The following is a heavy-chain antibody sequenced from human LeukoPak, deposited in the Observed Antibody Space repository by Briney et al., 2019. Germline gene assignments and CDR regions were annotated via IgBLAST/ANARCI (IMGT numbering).Heavy chain of an antibody. D-gene: IGHD2-15*01. J-gene: IGHJ4*02. CDR2: IYHSGST. CDR1: GGSLSSSNW. CDR3: ARVGGYCSGGSCYSVQDY. V-gene: IGHV4-4*02. Sequence: PSETLSLTCAASGGSLSSSNWWSWVRQPPGKGLEWIGEIYHSGSTNYNPSLKSRVTISVDKSKNQFSLRLSSVTAADTAVYYCARVGGYCSGGSCYSVQDYWGQGTLVTVSS.